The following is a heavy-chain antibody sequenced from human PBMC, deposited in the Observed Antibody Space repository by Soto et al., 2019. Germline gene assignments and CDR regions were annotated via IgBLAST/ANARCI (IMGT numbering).Heavy chain of an antibody. V-gene: IGHV4-34*01. D-gene: IGHD3-3*01. CDR2: INHSGST. J-gene: IGHJ4*02. CDR1: GGSFSGYY. Sequence: QVQLQQWGAGLLKPSETLSLTCAVYGGSFSGYYWSWIRQPPGKGLEWIGEINHSGSTNYNPSLKRRVTISVDTSKNQFSLKLSSLTAADTAVYYCARESGHSYYFDYWGQGTLVTVSS. CDR3: ARESGHSYYFDY.